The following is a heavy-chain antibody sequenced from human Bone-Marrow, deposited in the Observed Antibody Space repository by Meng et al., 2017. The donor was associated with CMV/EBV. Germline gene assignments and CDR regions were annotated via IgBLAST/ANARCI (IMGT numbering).Heavy chain of an antibody. CDR2: ISAYNGDT. V-gene: IGHV1-18*01. CDR1: GYSFSTYG. Sequence: QVQLAKSGAVVRRPGASVKFSCKASGYSFSTYGINWVRQAPGQGLEWMGWISAYNGDTNYAQKFQGRVSMTTDTSTSTAYMEVRSLRSDDSGIYYCARDREAARPGWFDPWGQGTLVTVSS. D-gene: IGHD6-6*01. J-gene: IGHJ5*02. CDR3: ARDREAARPGWFDP.